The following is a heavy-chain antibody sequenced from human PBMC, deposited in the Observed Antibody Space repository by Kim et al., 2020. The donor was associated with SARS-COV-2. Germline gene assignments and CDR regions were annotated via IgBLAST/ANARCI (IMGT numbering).Heavy chain of an antibody. D-gene: IGHD3-16*02. J-gene: IGHJ6*02. CDR1: GGSFGGYY. V-gene: IGHV4-34*01. Sequence: SETLSLTCTVYGGSFGGYYWSWIRQSPGKGLEWIGEINHSGSSNYNPSLKNRVTISVEKSKNQFSLNLTSVTAADRAVYYCTRRRQVSLYLYYYGMDVWGQGTTVTVSS. CDR2: INHSGSS. CDR3: TRRRQVSLYLYYYGMDV.